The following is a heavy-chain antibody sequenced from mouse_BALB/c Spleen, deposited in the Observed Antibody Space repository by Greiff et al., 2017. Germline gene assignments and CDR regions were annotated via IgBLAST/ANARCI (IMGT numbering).Heavy chain of an antibody. CDR1: GYSITSDYA. D-gene: IGHD1-1*01. V-gene: IGHV3-2*02. Sequence: EVQGVESGPGLVKPSQSLSLTCTVTGYSITSDYAWNWIRQFPGNKLEWMGYISYSGSTSYNPSLKSRISITRDTSKNQFFLQLNSVTTEDTATYYCARKDYYGSSFYAMDYWGQGTSVTVSS. CDR3: ARKDYYGSSFYAMDY. J-gene: IGHJ4*01. CDR2: ISYSGST.